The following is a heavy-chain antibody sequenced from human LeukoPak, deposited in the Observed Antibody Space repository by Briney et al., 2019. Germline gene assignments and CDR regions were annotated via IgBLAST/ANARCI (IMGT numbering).Heavy chain of an antibody. D-gene: IGHD2-2*01. CDR2: MNPNSGNT. CDR3: ARSRYCSSTSCLHYYYYGMDV. J-gene: IGHJ6*02. V-gene: IGHV1-8*01. Sequence: ASVKVSCKASGYTFTSYDINWVRQATGQGLEWMGRMNPNSGNTGYAQKFQGRVTMTRNTSISTAYMELSSLRSEDTAVYYCARSRYCSSTSCLHYYYYGMDVWGQGTTVTVSS. CDR1: GYTFTSYD.